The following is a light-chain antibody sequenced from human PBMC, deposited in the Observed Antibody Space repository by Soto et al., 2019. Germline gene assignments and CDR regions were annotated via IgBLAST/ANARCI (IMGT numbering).Light chain of an antibody. CDR2: DNN. J-gene: IGLJ3*02. CDR3: QSYDNNLSGWV. V-gene: IGLV1-40*01. Sequence: QPVLTQPPSVSGAPGQRVTISCSGSSSNIGTGYDVHWYQQLPGRAPKLLIFDNNNRPSGVPDRFSGSKSGTSASLAVTGIQAEDEADYYCQSYDNNLSGWVFGGGTKVTVL. CDR1: SSNIGTGYD.